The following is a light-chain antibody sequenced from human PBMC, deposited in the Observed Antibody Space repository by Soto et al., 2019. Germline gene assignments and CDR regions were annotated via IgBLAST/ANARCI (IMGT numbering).Light chain of an antibody. CDR2: DAS. Sequence: DIQMTQSPSSLSASVGDRVTITCRASQGISNYLAWYQQKPGKVPKVLIYDASNRATGIPARFSGSGSGTDFTLTISSLEPEDFAVYYCQQRNNWPPDITFGQGTRLDIK. CDR1: QGISNY. CDR3: QQRNNWPPDIT. J-gene: IGKJ5*01. V-gene: IGKV1-27*01.